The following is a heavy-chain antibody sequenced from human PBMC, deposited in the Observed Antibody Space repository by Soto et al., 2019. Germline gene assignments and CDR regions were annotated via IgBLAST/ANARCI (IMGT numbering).Heavy chain of an antibody. D-gene: IGHD6-19*01. V-gene: IGHV6-1*01. Sequence: SQTLSLTCAISGDSVSSNSAAWNWIRQSPSRGLEWLGRTYYRSKWYNDYAVSVKSRITINPDTSKNQFSLQLNSVTPEDTAVYYCARDRKWSSGITFYYYYGMDVWGQGTTVTVS. CDR3: ARDRKWSSGITFYYYYGMDV. CDR1: GDSVSSNSAA. CDR2: TYYRSKWYN. J-gene: IGHJ6*02.